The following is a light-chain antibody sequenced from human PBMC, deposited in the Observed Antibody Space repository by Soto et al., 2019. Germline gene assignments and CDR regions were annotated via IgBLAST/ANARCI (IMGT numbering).Light chain of an antibody. V-gene: IGKV1-39*01. CDR3: QQRYSTPIT. CDR2: VAS. Sequence: DIQMTQSPSSLSASVGDRVTITCRASQTISRYLNWYQREPGKAPKLLIDVASSLQGGVQSRFSGRGSGTDFTLTIGSLQPDDFATYYCQQRYSTPITFGQGTRLEI. CDR1: QTISRY. J-gene: IGKJ5*01.